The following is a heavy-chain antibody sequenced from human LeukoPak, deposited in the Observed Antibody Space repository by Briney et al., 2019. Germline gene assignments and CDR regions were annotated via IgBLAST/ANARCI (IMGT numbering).Heavy chain of an antibody. CDR3: ATSESDTAMGLGY. CDR2: IYHSGST. D-gene: IGHD5-18*01. CDR1: GGSISSSNW. J-gene: IGHJ4*02. V-gene: IGHV4-4*02. Sequence: SETLSLTCAVSGGSISSSNWWSWVRQPPGKGLEWIGEIYHSGSTNYNPSLKSRVTISVDKSKNQFSLKLSSVTAADTAVYYCATSESDTAMGLGYWGQGTLATVSS.